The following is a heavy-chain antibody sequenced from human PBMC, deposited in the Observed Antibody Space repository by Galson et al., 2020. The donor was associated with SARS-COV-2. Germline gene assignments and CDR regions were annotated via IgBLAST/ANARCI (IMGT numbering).Heavy chain of an antibody. CDR3: ARYDGDLKSLDY. J-gene: IGHJ4*02. CDR1: GFTFGSFG. D-gene: IGHD4-17*01. V-gene: IGHV3-33*01. Sequence: GESLKISCVGSGFTFGSFGMHWVRQAPGKGLEWVAVVWYDGSKTYYIDSVKDRFAVSRDNSKNTLYLQMDSLRAEDTAMYYCARYDGDLKSLDYWGQGTLVTVSS. CDR2: VWYDGSKT.